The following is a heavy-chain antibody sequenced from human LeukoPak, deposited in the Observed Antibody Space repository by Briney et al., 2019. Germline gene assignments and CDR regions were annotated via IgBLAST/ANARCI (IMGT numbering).Heavy chain of an antibody. Sequence: GGSLRLSCAASGFTSSSYGMHWVRQAPGKGLEWVSSITSSSRYIYYADSVKGRFTISRDNAKNSLYLQMNSLRAEDTAVYYCARHVVAVGFDYWGQGTLVTVSS. V-gene: IGHV3-21*01. D-gene: IGHD3-22*01. J-gene: IGHJ4*02. CDR3: ARHVVAVGFDY. CDR1: GFTSSSYG. CDR2: ITSSSRYI.